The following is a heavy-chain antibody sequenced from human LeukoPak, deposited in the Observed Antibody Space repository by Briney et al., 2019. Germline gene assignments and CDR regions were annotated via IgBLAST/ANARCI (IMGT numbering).Heavy chain of an antibody. V-gene: IGHV3-23*01. D-gene: IGHD3-10*01. CDR2: ISGSGGST. J-gene: IGHJ4*02. CDR3: ARAAPRGEYFDY. Sequence: PGGSLRLSCAASGFTFSSYAMSWVRQAPGKGLEWVSAISGSGGSTYYADSVKGRFTISRDNFKDTLYLQMNSLRAEDTAVHYCARAAPRGEYFDYWGQGTLVTVSS. CDR1: GFTFSSYA.